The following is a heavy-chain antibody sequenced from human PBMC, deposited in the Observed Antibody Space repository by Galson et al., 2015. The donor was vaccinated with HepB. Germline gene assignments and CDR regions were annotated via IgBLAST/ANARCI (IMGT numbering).Heavy chain of an antibody. D-gene: IGHD2-2*02. CDR3: AREDIVVVPAAINYYYYGMDV. CDR2: ISYDGSNK. Sequence: SLRLSCAASGFTFSSYAMHWVRQAPGKGLEWVAVISYDGSNKYYADSVKGRFTISRDNSKNTLYLQMNSLRAEDTAVYYCAREDIVVVPAAINYYYYGMDVWGQGTTVTVSS. J-gene: IGHJ6*02. V-gene: IGHV3-30-3*01. CDR1: GFTFSSYA.